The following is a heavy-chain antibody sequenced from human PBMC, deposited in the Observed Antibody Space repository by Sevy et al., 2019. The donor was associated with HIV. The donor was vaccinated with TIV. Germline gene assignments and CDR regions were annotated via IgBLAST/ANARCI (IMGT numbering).Heavy chain of an antibody. V-gene: IGHV1-18*01. D-gene: IGHD3-22*01. CDR3: ARDLSYAGRGHYYGEGYYFNF. CDR2: ISGYNGNT. CDR1: GYTFTTYG. J-gene: IGHJ4*02. Sequence: ASVKVSCKASGYTFTTYGISWVRQAPGQGLEWMGWISGYNGNTNYAPNFKGRATMTTDTATATAYMEVRSLRSDDTAVYYCARDLSYAGRGHYYGEGYYFNFWGQGTLVTVSS.